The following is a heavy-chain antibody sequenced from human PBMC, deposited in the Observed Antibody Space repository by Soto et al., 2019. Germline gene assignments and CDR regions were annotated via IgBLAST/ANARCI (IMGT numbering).Heavy chain of an antibody. CDR2: ISYDGSNK. Sequence: GGSLRLSCAASGFTFSSYGMHWVRQAPGKGLEWVALISYDGSNKDYADSVKGRFTTSRDNSKNTLYLQMNSLRAEDTAVYCCAKDRSWYGDAFDIWGQGTMVTVSS. CDR1: GFTFSSYG. CDR3: AKDRSWYGDAFDI. J-gene: IGHJ3*02. D-gene: IGHD6-13*01. V-gene: IGHV3-30*18.